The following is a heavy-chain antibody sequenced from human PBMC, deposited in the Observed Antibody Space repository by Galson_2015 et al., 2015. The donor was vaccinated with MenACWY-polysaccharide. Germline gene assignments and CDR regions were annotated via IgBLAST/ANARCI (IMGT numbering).Heavy chain of an antibody. CDR2: ITQDGSKK. V-gene: IGHV3-7*01. D-gene: IGHD3-10*01. J-gene: IGHJ6*02. CDR1: GFTFSSYW. CDR3: AKSAVRGASKRLYFYGMDV. Sequence: SLRLSCAASGFTFSSYWMSWVRQAPGKGLGWVANITQDGSKKYYVDSVKGRFTISRDNANNSLYLQMNSLRAEDTAVYYCAKSAVRGASKRLYFYGMDVWGQGTTVTVSS.